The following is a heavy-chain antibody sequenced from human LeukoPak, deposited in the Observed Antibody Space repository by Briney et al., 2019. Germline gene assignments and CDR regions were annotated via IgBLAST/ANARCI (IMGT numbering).Heavy chain of an antibody. CDR2: IYYSGST. CDR1: GGSISSSSYY. D-gene: IGHD4-17*01. Sequence: SETLSLTCPVSGGSISSSSYYWGWIRQPPGKGLEWIGSIYYSGSTYYNPSLKSRVTISVDTSKNQFSLKLSSVTAADTAVYYCARITTVTDLDYWGQGTLVTVSS. J-gene: IGHJ4*02. CDR3: ARITTVTDLDY. V-gene: IGHV4-39*01.